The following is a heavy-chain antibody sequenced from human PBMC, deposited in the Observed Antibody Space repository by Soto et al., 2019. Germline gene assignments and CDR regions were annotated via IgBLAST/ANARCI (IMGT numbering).Heavy chain of an antibody. V-gene: IGHV1-69*05. CDR3: ARRWAARHLRAFDP. CDR2: IIPIFGTA. Sequence: QVQLVQSGAEVKKPGSSVKVSCKASGGTFSSYAISWVRQAPGQGLEWMGGIIPIFGTANYAQKFQGRVTXXRXEXXSTAYMELSSLRSEDTAVYYCARRWAARHLRAFDPWGQGTLVTVSS. D-gene: IGHD6-6*01. J-gene: IGHJ5*02. CDR1: GGTFSSYA.